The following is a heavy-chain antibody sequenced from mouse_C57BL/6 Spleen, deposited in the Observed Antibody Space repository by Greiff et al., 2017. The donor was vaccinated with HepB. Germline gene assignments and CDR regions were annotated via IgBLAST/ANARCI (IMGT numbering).Heavy chain of an antibody. CDR1: GYTFTSYW. V-gene: IGHV1-69*01. D-gene: IGHD1-1*01. CDR2: IDPSDSYT. CDR3: ARGGYGSSSLAY. J-gene: IGHJ3*01. Sequence: QVQLQQPGAELVMPGASVKLSCKASGYTFTSYWMHWVKQRPGQGLEWIGEIDPSDSYTNYNQKFKGKSTLTVDKSSSTAYMQLSSLTSEDSAVYYCARGGYGSSSLAYWGQGTLVTVSA.